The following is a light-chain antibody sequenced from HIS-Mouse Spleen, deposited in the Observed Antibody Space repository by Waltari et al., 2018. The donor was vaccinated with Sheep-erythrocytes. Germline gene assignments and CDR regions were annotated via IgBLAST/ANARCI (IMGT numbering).Light chain of an antibody. CDR3: QAWDSSTAV. CDR2: QDS. CDR1: KLGDKY. V-gene: IGLV3-1*01. J-gene: IGLJ2*01. Sequence: SYELTQPPSVSVSPGQTASITCSGDKLGDKYAWYQQKPGQSPVLVIYQDSKRPSWIPERFSGSNSGNTATLTISGTQAMDEADYYCQAWDSSTAVFGGGTKLTVL.